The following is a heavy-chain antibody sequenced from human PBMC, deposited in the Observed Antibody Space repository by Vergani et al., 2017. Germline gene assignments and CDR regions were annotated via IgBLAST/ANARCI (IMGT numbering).Heavy chain of an antibody. CDR3: ARHAPRLKYAIDY. Sequence: QVQLQESGPGLVKPSETLSLTCTVSGGSISSYYWSWIRQPPGKGLEWIGYIYYSGSTNYNPSLKGRVTISVDTSKNQFSLKLSSVTAADTAVYYCARHAPRLKYAIDYWGQGTLVTVSS. V-gene: IGHV4-59*08. CDR1: GGSISSYY. CDR2: IYYSGST. J-gene: IGHJ4*02. D-gene: IGHD3-16*01.